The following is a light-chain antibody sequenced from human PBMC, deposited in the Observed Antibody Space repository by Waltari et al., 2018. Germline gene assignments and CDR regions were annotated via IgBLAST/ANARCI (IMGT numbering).Light chain of an antibody. Sequence: QSALTQPASVSGSPGQSITISCTGSNSDVGNYNYVSWYQQPPGKAPKLMIYDVSFRPSGVSNRFSGSKSGNTASLTISGLQAEDEADYYCSSYTSSSTRVFGTGTKVTVL. CDR1: NSDVGNYNY. J-gene: IGLJ1*01. CDR3: SSYTSSSTRV. V-gene: IGLV2-14*03. CDR2: DVS.